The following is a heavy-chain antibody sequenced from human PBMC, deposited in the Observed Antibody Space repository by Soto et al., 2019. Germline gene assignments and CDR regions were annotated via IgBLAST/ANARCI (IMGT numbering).Heavy chain of an antibody. V-gene: IGHV5-51*01. J-gene: IGHJ4*02. CDR3: ARSQDPTEFDY. CDR1: GYSFTKYW. D-gene: IGHD2-15*01. Sequence: PGESLKISCKGSGYSFTKYWIGWVRQMPGKGLEWMAIIYPDESDTRYSPSFQGQVTISADKSISTAYLQWSSLKASDTAMYYCARSQDPTEFDYWGQGTLVTVSS. CDR2: IYPDESDT.